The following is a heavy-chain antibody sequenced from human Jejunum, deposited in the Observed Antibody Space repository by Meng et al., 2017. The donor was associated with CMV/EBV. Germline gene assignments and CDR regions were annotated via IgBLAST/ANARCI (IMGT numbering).Heavy chain of an antibody. CDR3: ARGYAFTNYFDS. Sequence: SCKGSGYSFTTYWIGWLRQMPGKGLEWIGIINPDGSDTKYSPSFQGQVTISADKSISTAYLQWSSLKASDTAVYYCARGYAFTNYFDSWGQGTLVTVSS. CDR1: GYSFTTYW. CDR2: INPDGSDT. D-gene: IGHD2-8*01. V-gene: IGHV5-51*01. J-gene: IGHJ4*02.